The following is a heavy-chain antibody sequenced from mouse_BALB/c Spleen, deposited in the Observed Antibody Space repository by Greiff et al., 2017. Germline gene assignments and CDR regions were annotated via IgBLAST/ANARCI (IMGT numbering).Heavy chain of an antibody. CDR1: GYTFSSYW. CDR2: ILPGSGST. CDR3: ARTDSIYYGNRRFAY. Sequence: VQGVESGAELMKPGASVKISCKATGYTFSSYWIEWVKQRPGHGLEWIGEILPGSGSTNYNEKFKGKATFTADTSSNTAYMQLSSLTSEDSAVYYCARTDSIYYGNRRFAYWGQGTLVTVSA. V-gene: IGHV1-9*01. D-gene: IGHD2-1*01. J-gene: IGHJ3*01.